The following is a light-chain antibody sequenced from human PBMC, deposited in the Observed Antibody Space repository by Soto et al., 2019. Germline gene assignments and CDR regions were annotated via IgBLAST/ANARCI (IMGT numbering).Light chain of an antibody. V-gene: IGKV1-12*01. Sequence: DIQMTQSPSSVSASVGDRVTITCRASQDISSWLAWYQQKPGRAPTVLISIASTLHSGVPSRFSGSRSGTDFTLTIASLQPEDFATYFCQQYDDLPITFGQGTRLDVK. J-gene: IGKJ5*01. CDR1: QDISSW. CDR2: IAS. CDR3: QQYDDLPIT.